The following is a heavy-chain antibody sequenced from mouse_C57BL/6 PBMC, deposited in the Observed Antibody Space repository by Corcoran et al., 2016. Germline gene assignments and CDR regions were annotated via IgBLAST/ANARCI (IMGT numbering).Heavy chain of an antibody. Sequence: QVQLQQPGAELVKPGASVKVSCKASGYTFTSYWMHWVKQRPGQGLEWIGRIHPSDSDTNYNQKFKGKATLTVDKSSSTAYMQLSSLTSEDSAVYYCAIEIFITTVVARAPFAYWGQGTLVTVSA. CDR1: GYTFTSYW. CDR2: IHPSDSDT. J-gene: IGHJ3*01. D-gene: IGHD1-1*01. CDR3: AIEIFITTVVARAPFAY. V-gene: IGHV1-74*01.